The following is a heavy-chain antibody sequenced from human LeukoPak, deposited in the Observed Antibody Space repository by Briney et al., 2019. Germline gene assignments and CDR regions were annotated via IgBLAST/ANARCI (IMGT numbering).Heavy chain of an antibody. Sequence: GGSLRLSCAASGFTFSSYAMSWVRQAPGKGLEWVSAISGSGGSTYYVDSVKGRFTISRDNSKNTLYLQMNSLRAEDTAVYYCAKDFRSAVTATYSDYWGQGTLVTVSS. CDR1: GFTFSSYA. CDR2: ISGSGGST. J-gene: IGHJ4*02. V-gene: IGHV3-23*01. CDR3: AKDFRSAVTATYSDY. D-gene: IGHD2-21*02.